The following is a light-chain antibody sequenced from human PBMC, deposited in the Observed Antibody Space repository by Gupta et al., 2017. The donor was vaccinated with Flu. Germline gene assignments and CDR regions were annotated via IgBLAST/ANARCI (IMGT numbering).Light chain of an antibody. J-gene: IGLJ2*01. CDR3: TTYITVNTVV. CDR1: SSDVGAYNF. V-gene: IGLV2-14*01. CDR2: GVS. Sequence: SITISCTGTSSDVGAYNFVSWYQQHPGAPPKLMFYGVSNRPSGLSDRCAGSKSGTNAFIIISGLQAEDDAYYYCTTYITVNTVVFGGGTKLTVL.